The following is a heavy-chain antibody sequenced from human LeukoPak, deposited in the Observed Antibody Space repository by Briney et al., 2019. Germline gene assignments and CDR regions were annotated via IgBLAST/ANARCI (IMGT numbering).Heavy chain of an antibody. CDR2: INPSVGTT. V-gene: IGHV1-46*01. Sequence: GASVTVSCKASGYTFTNYYIHWVRQAPGQGLEWMGTINPSVGTTRSAKGRASLTRDTSTSTVYMALSTLRSEDTAVYYCASDFGHYYDSSGYYAPFDYWGQGTLVTVSS. J-gene: IGHJ4*02. D-gene: IGHD3-22*01. CDR1: GYTFTNYY. CDR3: ASDFGHYYDSSGYYAPFDY.